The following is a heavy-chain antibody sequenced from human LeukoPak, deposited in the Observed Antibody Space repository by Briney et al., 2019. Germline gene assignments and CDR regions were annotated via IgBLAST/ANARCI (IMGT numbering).Heavy chain of an antibody. CDR1: GFTFSSYG. D-gene: IGHD1-1*01. CDR2: IWYDGSNK. J-gene: IGHJ6*03. Sequence: GGSLRLSCAASGFTFSSYGMQWVRQAPGKGLEWVAVIWYDGSNKYYADSVKGRFTISRDNSKNTLYLQMNSLRAEDTAVYYCAKDFSWRYPGYYMDVWGKGTTVTVSS. CDR3: AKDFSWRYPGYYMDV. V-gene: IGHV3-33*06.